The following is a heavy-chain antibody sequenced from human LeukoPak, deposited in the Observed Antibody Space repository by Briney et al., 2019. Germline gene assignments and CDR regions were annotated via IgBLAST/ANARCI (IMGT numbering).Heavy chain of an antibody. J-gene: IGHJ4*02. CDR1: RGTFSTYA. D-gene: IGHD3-22*01. Sequence: ASVKVSCKASRGTFSTYAITWVRQAPGQGLEWMGGIIPIFGTANYAQKFQGRVTITADESTSTAYMELSSLRSEDTAVYYCARDGSYYYDSSGYPGDYWGQGTLVTVSS. V-gene: IGHV1-69*01. CDR3: ARDGSYYYDSSGYPGDY. CDR2: IIPIFGTA.